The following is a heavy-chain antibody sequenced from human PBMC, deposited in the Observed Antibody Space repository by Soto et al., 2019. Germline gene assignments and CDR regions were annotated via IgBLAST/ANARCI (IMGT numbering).Heavy chain of an antibody. CDR2: IIPMFDTP. CDR1: GSTFSSDS. J-gene: IGHJ4*02. D-gene: IGHD2-15*01. Sequence: QVQLVQSGAEVKKPGSSVKVSCKASGSTFSSDSFSWVRQAPGQGLEWMGGIIPMFDTPIYAQKFQDRVTITADESTSTAYMQLSSLRYGDTAVYYCARSGGLDRDFNYWGQGSLVTVSS. V-gene: IGHV1-69*12. CDR3: ARSGGLDRDFNY.